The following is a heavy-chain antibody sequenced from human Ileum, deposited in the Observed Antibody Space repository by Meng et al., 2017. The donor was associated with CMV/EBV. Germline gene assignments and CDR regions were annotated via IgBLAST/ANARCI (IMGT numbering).Heavy chain of an antibody. Sequence: QVQLVPSGGEVKKPGASVKVSCKASGYTFTGYNMHWVRQDPGQGLEWMGRIITKTGSTNYAQKFQGRVTMTRDTSISTGYMELNRLRSDDTAVYYCARGHNFGFEYWGQGTLVTVSS. D-gene: IGHD1-1*01. J-gene: IGHJ4*02. CDR2: IITKTGST. CDR3: ARGHNFGFEY. V-gene: IGHV1-2*06. CDR1: GYTFTGYN.